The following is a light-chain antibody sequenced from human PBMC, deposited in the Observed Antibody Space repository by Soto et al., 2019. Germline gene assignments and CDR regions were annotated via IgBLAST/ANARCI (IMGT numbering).Light chain of an antibody. CDR1: EDISNF. Sequence: DIQMTQSPSSLSASVGDRVTITCRASEDISNFLAWYQQKPGKVPKLLIYAASSFHSAVPSRFSGAGSGTDFTLTISSLQPEDVATYYCQKYNSAPYTFGQGTRLEIK. V-gene: IGKV1-27*01. J-gene: IGKJ5*01. CDR3: QKYNSAPYT. CDR2: AAS.